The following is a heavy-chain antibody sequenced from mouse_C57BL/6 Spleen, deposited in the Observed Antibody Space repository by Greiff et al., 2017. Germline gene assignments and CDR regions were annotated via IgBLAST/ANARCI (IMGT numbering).Heavy chain of an antibody. D-gene: IGHD2-5*01. J-gene: IGHJ3*01. CDR2: INPNNGGT. CDR1: GYTFTDYY. V-gene: IGHV1-26*01. CDR3: ARGGYSNQLFAY. Sequence: EVQLQQSGPELVKPGASVKISCKASGYTFTDYYMNWVKQSHGKSLEWIGDINPNNGGTSYNQKFKGKATLTVDKSSSTAYMELRSLTSEDSAVYYCARGGYSNQLFAYWGQGTLVTVSA.